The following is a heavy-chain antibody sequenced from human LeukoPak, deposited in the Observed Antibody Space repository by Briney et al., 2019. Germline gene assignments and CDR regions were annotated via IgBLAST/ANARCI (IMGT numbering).Heavy chain of an antibody. Sequence: KSGGSLILSCAASGFTFSSYSMNWVRQAPGGGLEWVSSISSSSSYIYYADSVKGRFTISRDNAKNSLYLQMNSLRAEDTAVYYCARDSGDSSGYYYSGAGLFDYWGQGTLVTVSS. J-gene: IGHJ4*02. CDR1: GFTFSSYS. D-gene: IGHD3-22*01. CDR3: ARDSGDSSGYYYSGAGLFDY. CDR2: ISSSSSYI. V-gene: IGHV3-21*01.